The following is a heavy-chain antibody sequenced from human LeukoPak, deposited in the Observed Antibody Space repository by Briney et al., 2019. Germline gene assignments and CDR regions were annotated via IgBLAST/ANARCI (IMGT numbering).Heavy chain of an antibody. Sequence: GGSLRLSCAASGFTVSSSYISWVRQASGKGLEWVSVMYSGGNTYYADSVKGRFTISRDKSKNTLYLQMNSLRAEDTAVYHCARVQAVFQNFDYWGQGTLVTVSS. J-gene: IGHJ4*02. CDR1: GFTVSSSY. CDR3: ARVQAVFQNFDY. V-gene: IGHV3-66*01. CDR2: MYSGGNT.